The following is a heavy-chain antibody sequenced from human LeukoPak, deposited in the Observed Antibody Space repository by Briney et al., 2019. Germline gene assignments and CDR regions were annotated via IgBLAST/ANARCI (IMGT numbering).Heavy chain of an antibody. CDR2: IYTSGST. V-gene: IGHV4-61*02. CDR3: ARGPRGYCSGGSCPRIFYYYYYGMDV. J-gene: IGHJ6*02. D-gene: IGHD2-15*01. CDR1: GGSISSGSYY. Sequence: SETLFLTCTVSGGSISSGSYYWSWIRQPAGKGLEWIGRIYTSGSTNYNPSLKSRVTISVDTSKNQFSLKLSSVTAADTAVYYCARGPRGYCSGGSCPRIFYYYYYGMDVWGQGTTVTVSS.